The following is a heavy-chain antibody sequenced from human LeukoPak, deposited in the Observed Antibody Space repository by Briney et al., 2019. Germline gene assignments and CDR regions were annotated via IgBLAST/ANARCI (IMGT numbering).Heavy chain of an antibody. CDR2: TYYRSKWIN. D-gene: IGHD3-9*01. Sequence: PSHTLSLTCAISGDSVSVKSEFWNGIRQSPSRGLEWRGRTYYRSKWINDYATSVKSRIISTPPPSKNQFYLPLNSVNPEDTAVYYCARDADWAYDAFHIWGQGTMVTVPS. V-gene: IGHV6-1*01. CDR3: ARDADWAYDAFHI. J-gene: IGHJ3*02. CDR1: GDSVSVKSEF.